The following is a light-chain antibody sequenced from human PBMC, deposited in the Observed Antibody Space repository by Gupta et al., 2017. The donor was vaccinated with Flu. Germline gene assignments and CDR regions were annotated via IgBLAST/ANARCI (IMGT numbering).Light chain of an antibody. CDR1: SSDVGSDNH. Sequence: VTSAGTGTSSDVGSDNHVSWHQQPPGTAHKLMVYEVSNRPAGVPDRFSGSKSGNTASLTISVRKDEDDADYYCSSYTSSSTLVFGGGTKLTVL. J-gene: IGLJ2*01. CDR3: SSYTSSSTLV. CDR2: EVS. V-gene: IGLV2-18*02.